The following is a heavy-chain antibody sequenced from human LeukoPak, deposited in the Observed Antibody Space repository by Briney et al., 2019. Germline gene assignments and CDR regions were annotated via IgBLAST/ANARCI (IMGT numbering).Heavy chain of an antibody. J-gene: IGHJ6*03. Sequence: SETLSLTCAVYGGSFSGYYWSWIRQPPGKGLEWIGEINHGGSTNYNPSLKSRVTISVDTSKSQFSLKLSSVTAADTAVYYCARGKSFGVVYYYYYYMDVWGQRDHGHRLL. D-gene: IGHD3-3*01. CDR1: GGSFSGYY. CDR2: INHGGST. V-gene: IGHV4-34*01. CDR3: ARGKSFGVVYYYYYYMDV.